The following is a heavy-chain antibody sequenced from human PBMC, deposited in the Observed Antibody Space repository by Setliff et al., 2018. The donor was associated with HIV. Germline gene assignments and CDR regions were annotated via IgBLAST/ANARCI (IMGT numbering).Heavy chain of an antibody. Sequence: GGSLRLSCTASGFPFSLYSMNWVRQTPGWGLEWVSSINGNTLYISYAASVRRRFTISRDNAKGSLYLQLTSLRPEDTGVYFCARVGSSTSLDYWGQGILVTVSS. CDR1: GFPFSLYS. V-gene: IGHV3-21*06. D-gene: IGHD6-13*01. J-gene: IGHJ4*02. CDR2: INGNTLYI. CDR3: ARVGSSTSLDY.